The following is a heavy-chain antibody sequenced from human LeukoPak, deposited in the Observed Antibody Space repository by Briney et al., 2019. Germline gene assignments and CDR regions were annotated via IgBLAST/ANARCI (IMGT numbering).Heavy chain of an antibody. Sequence: SETLSLTCAVSGGSISSGGYSWSWIRQPPGKGLEWIGYIYYSGSTNYNPSLKSRVTISVDTSKNQFSLKLSSVTAADTAVYYCARGPMVRGVINYFDYWGQGTLVTVSS. D-gene: IGHD3-10*01. CDR1: GGSISSGGYS. J-gene: IGHJ4*02. CDR3: ARGPMVRGVINYFDY. CDR2: IYYSGST. V-gene: IGHV4-61*08.